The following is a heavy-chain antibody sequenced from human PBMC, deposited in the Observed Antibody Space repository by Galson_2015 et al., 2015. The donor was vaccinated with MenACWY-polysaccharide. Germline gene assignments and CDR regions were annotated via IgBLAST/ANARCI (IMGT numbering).Heavy chain of an antibody. D-gene: IGHD6-13*01. CDR3: AKAHYSSSRYYYYGMDV. J-gene: IGHJ6*02. CDR1: GFTFSNAW. V-gene: IGHV3-23*01. CDR2: ISSSGGST. Sequence: SLRLSCAASGFTFSNAWMSWVRQAPGKGLEWVSAISSSGGSTYYADSVKGRFTISRDNSKNTLYLQMNSLRAEDTAVYYCAKAHYSSSRYYYYGMDVWGQGTTVTVSS.